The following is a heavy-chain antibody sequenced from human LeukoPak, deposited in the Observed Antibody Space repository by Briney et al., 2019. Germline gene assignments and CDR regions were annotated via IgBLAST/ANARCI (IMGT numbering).Heavy chain of an antibody. CDR1: VGSFSGYY. CDR2: INHSGST. D-gene: IGHD2-21*01. Sequence: SEILSLTCAVYVGSFSGYYWRWIRQPPGNRLEWIGEINHSGSTNYNPSLKSRVTISVDTSKNQFSLKLSSVTAADTAVYYWAARRGVGIFDYWGQGTLVTVSS. CDR3: AARRGVGIFDY. J-gene: IGHJ4*02. V-gene: IGHV4-34*01.